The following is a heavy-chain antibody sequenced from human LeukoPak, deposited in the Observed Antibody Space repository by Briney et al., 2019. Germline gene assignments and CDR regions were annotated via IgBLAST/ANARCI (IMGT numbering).Heavy chain of an antibody. J-gene: IGHJ4*02. D-gene: IGHD5-18*01. CDR2: IGGNGDTS. Sequence: GGSLRLSCAASGFIFNNYAMHWVRQAPGKGLEYVSAIGGNGDTSYYADSVKGRFTISRDNSKNTVYLQMGSLRTEDMAVYYCATRHEYSYPYWGQGTLVTVSS. CDR3: ATRHEYSYPY. CDR1: GFIFNNYA. V-gene: IGHV3-64*02.